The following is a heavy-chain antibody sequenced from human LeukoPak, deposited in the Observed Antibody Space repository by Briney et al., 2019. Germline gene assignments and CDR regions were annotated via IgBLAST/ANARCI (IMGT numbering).Heavy chain of an antibody. D-gene: IGHD3-10*01. CDR3: VKPLMLRGDQPDF. Sequence: GGSLRLSCAASGFRFSSYAMSWVPQAPGKGLEWVSGISRSGDAIYYADSVKGRFTISRDNSKNTLFLQMSSLRAEDTAIYYCVKPLMLRGDQPDFWGQGTLVTVSS. V-gene: IGHV3-23*01. CDR1: GFRFSSYA. J-gene: IGHJ4*02. CDR2: ISRSGDAI.